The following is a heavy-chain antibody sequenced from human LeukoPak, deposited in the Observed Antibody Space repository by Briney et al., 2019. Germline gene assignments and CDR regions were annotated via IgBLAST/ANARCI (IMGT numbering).Heavy chain of an antibody. J-gene: IGHJ4*02. CDR1: GFSFGNNG. D-gene: IGHD6-6*01. CDR2: ISGSSDKT. Sequence: GGSLRLSCAASGFSFGNNGMSWVRQAPGKGLEWVSGISGSSDKTYYADSVKGRFTVFRDNSRNTLYLQLKSLRVEDTAVYYFAKSSSSSGEWGQGTLVTVSS. CDR3: AKSSSSSGE. V-gene: IGHV3-23*01.